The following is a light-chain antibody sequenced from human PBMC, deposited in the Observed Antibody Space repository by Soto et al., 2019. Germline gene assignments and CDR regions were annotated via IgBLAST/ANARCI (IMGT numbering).Light chain of an antibody. CDR3: CSYAGRYSYV. CDR2: DVT. Sequence: QSALTQPRSVSGSPGQSVTISCTGTSTDVGGYNYVSWYQQHPGKTPKLMIYDVTKRPSGVPDRFSGSKSGNTASLTISGLRADDEADYYCCSYAGRYSYVFGTGTKLTVL. V-gene: IGLV2-11*01. J-gene: IGLJ1*01. CDR1: STDVGGYNY.